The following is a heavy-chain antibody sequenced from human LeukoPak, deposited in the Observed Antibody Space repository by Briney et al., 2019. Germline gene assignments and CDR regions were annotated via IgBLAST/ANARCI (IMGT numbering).Heavy chain of an antibody. Sequence: GGSLRLSCAASGFTVSSNYMSWVRQAPGKGLEWVSVIYSGGSTYYADSVKGRSTISRHNSKNTLYLQMNSLRAEDTAVYYCARDKEDTAMVNWGQGTLVTVSS. D-gene: IGHD5-18*01. CDR2: IYSGGST. CDR3: ARDKEDTAMVN. CDR1: GFTVSSNY. V-gene: IGHV3-53*04. J-gene: IGHJ4*02.